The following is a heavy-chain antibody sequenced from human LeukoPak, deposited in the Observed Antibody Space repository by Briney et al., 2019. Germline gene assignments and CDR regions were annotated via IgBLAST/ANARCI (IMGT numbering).Heavy chain of an antibody. J-gene: IGHJ3*02. Sequence: PGGSLRLSCAASGFTVSRNYMSWVRQAPGKGLEWVSVIYSGGGTYYADSVRGRFTISRDNSKNTVYFQMNSLRAEDTAVYYCARSSHYDILTGYSEEDAFDIWGQGTMVTVSS. CDR1: GFTVSRNY. D-gene: IGHD3-9*01. CDR2: IYSGGGT. V-gene: IGHV3-66*01. CDR3: ARSSHYDILTGYSEEDAFDI.